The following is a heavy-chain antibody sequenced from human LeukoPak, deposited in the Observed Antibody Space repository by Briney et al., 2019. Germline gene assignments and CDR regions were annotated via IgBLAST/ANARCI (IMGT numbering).Heavy chain of an antibody. J-gene: IGHJ3*02. Sequence: ASVKVSCKASGYTFTGYYMHWVRQAPGQGLEWMGWINPNSGGTNYAQKFQGRVTMTRDTSISTAYMELSRLRSDDTAVYYCARGRGYCSGGSCYGHAFDIWGQGTMVTVSS. V-gene: IGHV1-2*02. CDR1: GYTFTGYY. D-gene: IGHD2-15*01. CDR3: ARGRGYCSGGSCYGHAFDI. CDR2: INPNSGGT.